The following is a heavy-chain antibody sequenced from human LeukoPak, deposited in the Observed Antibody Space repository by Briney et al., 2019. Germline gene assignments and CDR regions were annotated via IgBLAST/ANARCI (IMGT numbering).Heavy chain of an antibody. Sequence: GGSLRLSCAASRFTVSSNYMSWVRQAAGKGLEWVPLMYSPDSTYYADSVKGRFTVSRDNSKNTVYLQMNSLRTEDTAVYYCARGSDYYDYWGQGTLVTVSS. CDR1: RFTVSSNY. J-gene: IGHJ4*02. D-gene: IGHD3-3*01. V-gene: IGHV3-66*01. CDR3: ARGSDYYDY. CDR2: MYSPDST.